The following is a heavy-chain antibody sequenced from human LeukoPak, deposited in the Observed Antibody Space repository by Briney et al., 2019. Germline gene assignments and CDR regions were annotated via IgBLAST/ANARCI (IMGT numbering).Heavy chain of an antibody. CDR2: ISGSGGST. J-gene: IGHJ4*02. Sequence: GGSLRLSCAASGFTVSSNYMSWVRQAPGRGLEWVSAISGSGGSTYYADSVKGRFTISRDNSKNTLYLQMNSLRAEDTAVYYCAKATTFDWLPLDYWGQGTLVTVSS. CDR1: GFTVSSNY. V-gene: IGHV3-23*01. CDR3: AKATTFDWLPLDY. D-gene: IGHD3-9*01.